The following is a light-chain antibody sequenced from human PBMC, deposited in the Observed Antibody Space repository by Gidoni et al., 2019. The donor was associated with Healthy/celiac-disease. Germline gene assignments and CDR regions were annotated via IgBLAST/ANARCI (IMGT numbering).Light chain of an antibody. CDR3: QQDNNGPRT. CDR1: QSVSSN. CDR2: GAS. V-gene: IGKV3-15*01. J-gene: IGKJ2*01. Sequence: EIVLTPSPATLSVSPGERATLSCRASQSVSSNLAWYQQKPGQAPRRLIYGASTRATGIPARVRGSGSGTEFTLTISSLQSEDFAVYYCQQDNNGPRTFGQGTKLEIK.